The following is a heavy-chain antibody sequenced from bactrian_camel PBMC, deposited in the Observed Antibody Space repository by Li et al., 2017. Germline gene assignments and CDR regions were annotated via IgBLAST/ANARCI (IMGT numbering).Heavy chain of an antibody. Sequence: HVQLVESGGGSVQAGGSLRLSCAAPGYTYNRNCMGWFRRARGKEREGVASINSDGSTSYADSVKGRFTISKDVTKNTLYLQMNSLKPEDTAMYYCAVRIRPYCSDGASEIYNSWGQGTQVTVSS. D-gene: IGHD1*01. CDR2: INSDGST. CDR3: AVRIRPYCSDGASEIYNS. J-gene: IGHJ6*01. CDR1: GYTYNRNC. V-gene: IGHV3S53*01.